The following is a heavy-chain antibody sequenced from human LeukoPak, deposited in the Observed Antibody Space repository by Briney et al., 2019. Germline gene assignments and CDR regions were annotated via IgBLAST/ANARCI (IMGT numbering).Heavy chain of an antibody. V-gene: IGHV3-21*04. CDR1: GFTFSSYS. J-gene: IGHJ6*03. CDR2: ISSSSSYI. CDR3: ASESVAVAGYMVV. D-gene: IGHD6-19*01. Sequence: GGSLRLSCAASGFTFSSYSMNWVRQAPGKGLEWVSSISSSSSYIYYADSVKGRFTISRDNSKNTLYLQMTSLRAEDTAVYYCASESVAVAGYMVVWGKGTTVTVSS.